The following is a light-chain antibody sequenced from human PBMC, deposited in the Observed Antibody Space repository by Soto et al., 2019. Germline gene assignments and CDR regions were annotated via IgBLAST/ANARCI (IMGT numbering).Light chain of an antibody. CDR1: SSDIGGYDH. Sequence: QSVLTQPASVSGSPGQLITLSCTGTSSDIGGYDHVSWYQRHPGKAPKLIIYDVNNRPSGVSNRFSGSKSGNTASLTISGLQAEDEADYYCTSYASGSSHVVFGGGTKLTVL. V-gene: IGLV2-14*01. CDR3: TSYASGSSHVV. CDR2: DVN. J-gene: IGLJ2*01.